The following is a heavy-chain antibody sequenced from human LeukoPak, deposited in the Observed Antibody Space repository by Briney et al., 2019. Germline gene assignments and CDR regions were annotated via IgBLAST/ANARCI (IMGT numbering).Heavy chain of an antibody. D-gene: IGHD6-19*01. Sequence: SETLSLTCTVSGGSISRSTYWGWIRQPPGEGLEWIGSISYSGTTSYNPSLKSRVTISVDTSKNQFSLKLNSVTAADTAVYYCARGMAVSATGSYWGQGTLVTVSS. CDR3: ARGMAVSATGSY. V-gene: IGHV4-39*01. J-gene: IGHJ4*02. CDR2: ISYSGTT. CDR1: GGSISRSTY.